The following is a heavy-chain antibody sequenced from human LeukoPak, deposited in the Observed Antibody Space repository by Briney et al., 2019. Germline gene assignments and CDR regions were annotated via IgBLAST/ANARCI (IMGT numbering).Heavy chain of an antibody. CDR3: AREERSDGSHLDC. J-gene: IGHJ4*02. CDR1: GYTFTRYY. Sequence: ASVTVSCKASGYTFTRYYMHWVRQAPGQGLEWMGWINPNSGGTNYAQKFQGRVTMTRDTSISTAYMELSRLRSDDTAVYYCAREERSDGSHLDCWGQGTLVTVYS. D-gene: IGHD5-24*01. CDR2: INPNSGGT. V-gene: IGHV1-2*02.